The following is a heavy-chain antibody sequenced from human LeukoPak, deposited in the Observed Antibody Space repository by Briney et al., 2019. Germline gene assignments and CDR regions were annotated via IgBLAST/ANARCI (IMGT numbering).Heavy chain of an antibody. J-gene: IGHJ4*02. CDR3: ARGWDEKEYSSSSLVDY. V-gene: IGHV3-48*01. CDR1: GFTFSSYS. D-gene: IGHD6-6*01. Sequence: GGSLRLSCAASGFTFSSYSMNWVRQAPGKGLEWVSYISSSSSTIYYANSVKGRFTISRDNSKNTLYLQMGSLRAEDMAVYYCARGWDEKEYSSSSLVDYWGQGTLVTVSS. CDR2: ISSSSSTI.